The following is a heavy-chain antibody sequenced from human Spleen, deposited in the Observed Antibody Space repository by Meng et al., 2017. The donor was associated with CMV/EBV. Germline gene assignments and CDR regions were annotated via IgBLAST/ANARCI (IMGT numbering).Heavy chain of an antibody. V-gene: IGHV1-46*01. CDR3: ARDESPSYYDFWSGIQDYYYGMDV. J-gene: IGHJ6*02. CDR1: GYTFTSYY. D-gene: IGHD3-3*01. Sequence: ASVKVSCKASGYTFTSYYMHWVRQAPGQGLEWMGIINPSGGSTSYAQKFQGRVTMTRDTSTSTVYMELSSLRSEDTAVYYCARDESPSYYDFWSGIQDYYYGMDVWGQGTTVTVSS. CDR2: INPSGGST.